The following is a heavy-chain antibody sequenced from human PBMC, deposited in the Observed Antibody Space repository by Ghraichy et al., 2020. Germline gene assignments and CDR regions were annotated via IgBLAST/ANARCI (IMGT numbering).Heavy chain of an antibody. CDR2: IYYSGKT. CDR1: VGSISSSSYY. Sequence: SETLSLTCTVSVGSISSSSYYWAWIRQPPGKGLEWVGSIYYSGKTYYNQSLKSRVTISIDTSKNQFSLNRSSVTAADTAVYYCARSRLSIAVAGGGWFDPWGQGTLVTVSS. V-gene: IGHV4-39*07. D-gene: IGHD6-19*01. CDR3: ARSRLSIAVAGGGWFDP. J-gene: IGHJ5*02.